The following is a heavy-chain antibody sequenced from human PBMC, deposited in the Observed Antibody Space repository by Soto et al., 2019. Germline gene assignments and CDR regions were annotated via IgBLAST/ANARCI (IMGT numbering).Heavy chain of an antibody. CDR1: GFTFDDYA. Sequence: PGGSLRLSCAASGFTFDDYAMHWVRQAPGKGLEWVSGISWNSGSIGYADSVKGRFTISRDNAKNSLYLQMNSLRAEDTALYYCAKDPSPDPYSSSWSYFDYWGQGTLVTVSS. D-gene: IGHD6-13*01. CDR2: ISWNSGSI. J-gene: IGHJ4*02. V-gene: IGHV3-9*01. CDR3: AKDPSPDPYSSSWSYFDY.